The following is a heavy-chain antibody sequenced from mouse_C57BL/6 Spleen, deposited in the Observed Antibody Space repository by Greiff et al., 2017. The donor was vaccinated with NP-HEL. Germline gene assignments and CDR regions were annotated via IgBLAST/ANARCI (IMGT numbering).Heavy chain of an antibody. CDR2: IYPGDGDT. D-gene: IGHD1-1*02. CDR1: GYAFSSSW. J-gene: IGHJ2*01. Sequence: VQLQQSGPELVKPGASVKISCKASGYAFSSSWMNWVKQRPGKGLEWIGRIYPGDGDTNYNGKFKGKATLTADKSSSTAYMQLSSLTSEDSAVYFCARGGGGYYFDYWGQGTTLTVSS. V-gene: IGHV1-82*01. CDR3: ARGGGGYYFDY.